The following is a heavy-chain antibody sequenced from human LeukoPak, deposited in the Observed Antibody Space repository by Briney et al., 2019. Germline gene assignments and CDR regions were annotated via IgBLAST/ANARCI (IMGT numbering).Heavy chain of an antibody. CDR1: EFTLSNYE. Sequence: GGSLTLSCAGSEFTLSNYEMTWLRQAPGKGLEWVSYTSSSGGAAFYADSVKGRFTTSRDNDRNSLYLQMDSLRAEDTAVYYCARLGYCSGGACYTLDSWGRGALVTVSS. CDR2: TSSSGGAA. V-gene: IGHV3-48*03. CDR3: ARLGYCSGGACYTLDS. J-gene: IGHJ4*02. D-gene: IGHD2-15*01.